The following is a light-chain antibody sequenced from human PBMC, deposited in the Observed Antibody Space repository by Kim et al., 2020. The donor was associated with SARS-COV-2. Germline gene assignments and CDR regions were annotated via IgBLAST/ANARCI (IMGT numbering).Light chain of an antibody. CDR1: NLRTYY. CDR3: KSRDSSGNLLV. Sequence: SSELTQDPAVSVALGQTVRITCQGDNLRTYYASWYQQKPGQAPVLVIFGKNNRPPGIPDRFSGSSSGNTASLTITGAQAEDEADYYCKSRDSSGNLLVFG. V-gene: IGLV3-19*01. J-gene: IGLJ2*01. CDR2: GKN.